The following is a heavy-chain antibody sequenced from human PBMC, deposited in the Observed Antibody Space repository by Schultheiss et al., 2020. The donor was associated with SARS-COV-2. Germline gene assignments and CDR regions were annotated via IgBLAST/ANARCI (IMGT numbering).Heavy chain of an antibody. CDR2: IYYSGST. D-gene: IGHD4-17*01. Sequence: SETLSLTCTVSGGSISSYYWSWIRQPPGKGLEWIGDIYYSGSTNYNPSLKSRVTIVVDTSKNQFSLKLSSVTAADTAVYYCARGFRYGDDEDYFDYWGQGTLVTVSS. V-gene: IGHV4-59*12. J-gene: IGHJ4*02. CDR3: ARGFRYGDDEDYFDY. CDR1: GGSISSYY.